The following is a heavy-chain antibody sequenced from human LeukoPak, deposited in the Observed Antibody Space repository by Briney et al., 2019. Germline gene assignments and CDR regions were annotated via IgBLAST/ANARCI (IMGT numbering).Heavy chain of an antibody. CDR3: ARDGIVGATHPYYYYMDV. CDR1: GGSISSYY. CDR2: IYYSGST. D-gene: IGHD1-26*01. J-gene: IGHJ6*03. Sequence: PSETLSLTCTVSGGSISSYYWSWIRQPPGKGLEWIGYIYYSGSTNYNPSLKSRVTISVDTSKNQFSLKLSSVTAADTAVHYCARDGIVGATHPYYYYMDVWGKGTTVTVSS. V-gene: IGHV4-59*01.